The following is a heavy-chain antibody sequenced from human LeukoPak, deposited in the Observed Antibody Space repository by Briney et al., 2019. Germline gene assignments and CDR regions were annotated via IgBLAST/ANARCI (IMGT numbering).Heavy chain of an antibody. V-gene: IGHV3-48*01. CDR1: GFTFANYN. J-gene: IGHJ6*02. Sequence: AGGSLRLSCAASGFTFANYNFNWVRQAPGKGLEWVSYISSTSSTIYYADSMKGRFTISRDNAKNSLYLQMNSLRAEDTAVYYCARDPPHGMDVWGQGTTVTVFS. CDR3: ARDPPHGMDV. CDR2: ISSTSSTI.